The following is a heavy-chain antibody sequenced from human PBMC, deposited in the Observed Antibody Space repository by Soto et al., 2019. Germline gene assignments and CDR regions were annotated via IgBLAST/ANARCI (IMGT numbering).Heavy chain of an antibody. CDR1: GGYISGGGYY. CDR3: ARGYCSGGSCLQWFDP. CDR2: IYYSGST. Sequence: SVTLCLTCTVSGGYISGGGYYWSLIRQPPGKGLEWIGYIYYSGSTYYNPSLKSRVTISVDTSKNQFSLKLSSVTAADTAVYYCARGYCSGGSCLQWFDPWGQGTLVTVSS. D-gene: IGHD2-15*01. J-gene: IGHJ5*02. V-gene: IGHV4-30-4*01.